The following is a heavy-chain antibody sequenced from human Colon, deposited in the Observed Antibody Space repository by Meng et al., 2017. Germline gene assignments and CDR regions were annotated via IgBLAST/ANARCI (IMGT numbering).Heavy chain of an antibody. V-gene: IGHV6-1*01. CDR1: GDSVSSNRAL. CDR2: TYYRSEWQN. J-gene: IGHJ4*02. D-gene: IGHD3-10*01. CDR3: TTWYGEY. Sequence: QVQLQQSGPGLVKPSQTLSLTCAISGDSVSSNRALWHWVRQSPSRCLEWLGQTYYRSEWQNHYGVSVKSRITINADTSRNHFSLHLNSETPEDTAVYYCTTWYGEYWGQGTLVTVSS.